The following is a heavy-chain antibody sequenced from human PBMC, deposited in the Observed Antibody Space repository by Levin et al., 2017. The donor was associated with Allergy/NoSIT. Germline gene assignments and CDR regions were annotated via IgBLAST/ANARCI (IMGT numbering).Heavy chain of an antibody. Sequence: SETLSLTCTVSGGSISSYYWSWIRQPPGKGLEWIGYIYYSGSTNYNPSLKSRVTRSVDTSKNQFTLKQRSVTAADTEVYYCALAAAGTFQYDYWGQGTLVTVSS. D-gene: IGHD6-13*01. CDR1: GGSISSYY. CDR3: ALAAAGTFQYDY. V-gene: IGHV4-59*08. J-gene: IGHJ4*02. CDR2: IYYSGST.